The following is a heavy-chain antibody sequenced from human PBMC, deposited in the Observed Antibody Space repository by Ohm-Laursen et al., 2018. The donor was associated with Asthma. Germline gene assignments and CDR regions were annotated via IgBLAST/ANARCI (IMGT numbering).Heavy chain of an antibody. CDR3: ARADSSNWDFDY. D-gene: IGHD6-13*01. Sequence: SLRLSCSASGFTFSPYSMNWVRQAPGKGLEWVSYISKSTRTIKYADSVKGRFTISRDNAKNSLYLQMNNLRDEDTAVYYCARADSSNWDFDYWGPGTQVTVSS. CDR1: GFTFSPYS. V-gene: IGHV3-48*02. J-gene: IGHJ4*02. CDR2: ISKSTRTI.